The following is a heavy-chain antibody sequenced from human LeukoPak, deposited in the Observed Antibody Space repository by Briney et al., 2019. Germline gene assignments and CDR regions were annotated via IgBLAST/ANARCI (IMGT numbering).Heavy chain of an antibody. D-gene: IGHD3-9*01. V-gene: IGHV1-69*04. Sequence: GASVKVSCKASGGTFSSYAISWVRQAPGQGLEWMGRIIPILGIANYAQKFQGRVTITADKSTSTAYMELSSLRSEDTAVYYCARGYYDILTGYYPPYGMDVWGQGTTATVSS. CDR1: GGTFSSYA. CDR2: IIPILGIA. J-gene: IGHJ6*02. CDR3: ARGYYDILTGYYPPYGMDV.